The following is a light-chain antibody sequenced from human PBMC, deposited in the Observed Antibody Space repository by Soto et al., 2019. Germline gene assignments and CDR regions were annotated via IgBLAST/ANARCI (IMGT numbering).Light chain of an antibody. CDR1: QDISNY. CDR3: QQYNAYPWT. CDR2: GAS. J-gene: IGKJ1*01. V-gene: IGKV1-16*02. Sequence: DIQMTQSPSSLSASVGDRVTITCRASQDISNYLVWFQQKPGKAPKPLIYGASSLKSGVPSKFSGSGFGTEFTLPITSLQPEDFATYYCQQYNAYPWTFGQGTKVDIK.